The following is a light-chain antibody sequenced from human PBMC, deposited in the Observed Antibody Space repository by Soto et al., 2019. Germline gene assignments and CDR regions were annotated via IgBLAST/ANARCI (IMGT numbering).Light chain of an antibody. CDR2: DAS. Sequence: DFQMIQSPSTLSASVGDRVTITCRASQNIRSRLAWFQQKPGKAPKLLIYDASSLESGFPQRFSGSGSGTEFTLNISSLQTDDFSTYYCQQYHSYWTFGQGTKVDIK. V-gene: IGKV1-5*01. CDR3: QQYHSYWT. J-gene: IGKJ1*01. CDR1: QNIRSR.